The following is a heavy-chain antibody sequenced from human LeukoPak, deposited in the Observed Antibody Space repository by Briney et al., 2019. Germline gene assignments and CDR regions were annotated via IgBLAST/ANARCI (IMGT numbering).Heavy chain of an antibody. CDR1: GYTFTGYY. CDR3: ARGVIEGSNYVENWFDP. Sequence: ASVKVSCKASGYTFTGYYMHWVRQAPGQGLEWMGWMNPNSGNTGYAQKFQGRVTITRNTSISTAYMELSSLRSEDTAVYYCARGVIEGSNYVENWFDPWGQGTLVAVSS. CDR2: MNPNSGNT. V-gene: IGHV1-8*03. J-gene: IGHJ5*02. D-gene: IGHD4-11*01.